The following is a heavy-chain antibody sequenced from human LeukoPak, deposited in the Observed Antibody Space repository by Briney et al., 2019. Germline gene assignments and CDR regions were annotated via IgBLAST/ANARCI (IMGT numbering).Heavy chain of an antibody. CDR2: ISGSNGNT. V-gene: IGHV3-23*01. J-gene: IGHJ5*02. CDR1: GFTFSTYT. D-gene: IGHD3-16*01. CDR3: AKDLYTNTWGWFDP. Sequence: PGGSLRLSCAASGFTFSTYTMSWVRQAPGKGLEWVSAISGSNGNTYYADSVKGRFTISRDDSKNTLFLQMHSLRADDTAVYHCAKDLYTNTWGWFDPWGQGTQVTVS.